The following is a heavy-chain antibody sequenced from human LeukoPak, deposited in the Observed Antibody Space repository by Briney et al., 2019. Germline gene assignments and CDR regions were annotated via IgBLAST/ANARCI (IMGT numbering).Heavy chain of an antibody. V-gene: IGHV5-51*01. CDR3: AKVTNDHNSH. D-gene: IGHD4-11*01. CDR1: GYSFTNYW. J-gene: IGHJ4*02. Sequence: GESLKISCKGSGYSFTNYWIGWVRQLPGKGLEWMGIIYPGGSDTKYSPSFQGQITISVDRSISTAYLQWSSLKASDSAIYYCAKVTNDHNSHWGQGTLVTVSS. CDR2: IYPGGSDT.